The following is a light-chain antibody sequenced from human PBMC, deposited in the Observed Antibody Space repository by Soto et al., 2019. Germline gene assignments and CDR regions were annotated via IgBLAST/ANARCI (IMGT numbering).Light chain of an antibody. Sequence: EIVLTQSPGTLSLSPGERATLSCRASQSVSSSYLAWYQQKPGQAPRLLIYGASSRATGIPDRFSGSGSGTDFTLTISRLEPEDFTVHYCQQYGSSRTFGQRTKVEIK. CDR2: GAS. CDR3: QQYGSSRT. V-gene: IGKV3-20*01. J-gene: IGKJ1*01. CDR1: QSVSSSY.